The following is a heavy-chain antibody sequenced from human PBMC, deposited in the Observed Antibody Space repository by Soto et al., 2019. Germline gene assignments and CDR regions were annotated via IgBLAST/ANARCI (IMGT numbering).Heavy chain of an antibody. D-gene: IGHD3-10*01. CDR3: AWAVQVHTPAFVY. Sequence: QVQLVQSGAEMKKPGSSVKVSCQSSGGTFNTYAMNWVRQAPGQGPEWMGDISPMFGAANYAPKFQGRVTITADEATGTSYMQLRSLTSEDTALYFCAWAVQVHTPAFVYWGQGTLVTVSS. CDR2: ISPMFGAA. CDR1: GGTFNTYA. V-gene: IGHV1-69*19. J-gene: IGHJ4*02.